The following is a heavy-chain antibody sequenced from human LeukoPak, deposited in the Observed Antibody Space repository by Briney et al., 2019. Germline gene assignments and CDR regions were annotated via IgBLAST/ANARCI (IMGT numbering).Heavy chain of an antibody. CDR2: IDWDDDK. V-gene: IGHV2-70*01. D-gene: IGHD6-19*01. CDR3: ARWGYSSGWCTFDY. J-gene: IGHJ4*02. CDR1: GFSLSTSGMC. Sequence: SGPTLVNPTQTLTLTCTFSGFSLSTSGMCVSWIRQPPGKALEWLALIDWDDDKYYSTSLKTRLTISKDTSKNQVVLTMTNMDPVDTATYYCARWGYSSGWCTFDYWGQGTLVTVSS.